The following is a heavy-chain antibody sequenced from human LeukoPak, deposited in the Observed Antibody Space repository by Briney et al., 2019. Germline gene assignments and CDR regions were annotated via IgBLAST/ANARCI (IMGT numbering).Heavy chain of an antibody. CDR1: GFSFRECR. CDR2: TNQDGSQK. Sequence: GGSPRLSCAASGFSFRECRKNWSRHAPGKGLEWVANTNQDGSQKYYVDSVRGRFTISRDNAEKLFYLQVNSLRVEDTAIYYCAAWGSGNYWGQGTLVTVSS. V-gene: IGHV3-7*03. D-gene: IGHD7-27*01. J-gene: IGHJ4*02. CDR3: AAWGSGNY.